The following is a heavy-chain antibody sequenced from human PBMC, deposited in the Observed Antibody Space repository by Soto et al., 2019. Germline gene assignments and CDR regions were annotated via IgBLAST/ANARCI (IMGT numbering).Heavy chain of an antibody. J-gene: IGHJ4*02. D-gene: IGHD6-13*01. V-gene: IGHV6-1*01. Sequence: SQALPLTGAICGWRVSRNSAAWNWIKKSPSKGLEWLGRTYYRSKWYNDYAVSVKSRITINPDTSKNQFSLQLNSVTPEDTAVYYCARDRGYSSSWYAVGYFDYWVQGTLVTVS. CDR3: ARDRGYSSSWYAVGYFDY. CDR1: GWRVSRNSAA. CDR2: TYYRSKWYN.